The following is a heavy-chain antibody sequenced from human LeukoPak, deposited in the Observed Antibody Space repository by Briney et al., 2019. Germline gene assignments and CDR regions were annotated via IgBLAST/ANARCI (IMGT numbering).Heavy chain of an antibody. CDR3: ARSSAWPDY. Sequence: SETLSLTCTVSGVSISSTSYCWGWIRQPPGKGPEWIGSIYYSGRSYYNPSLKSRVTISVDTPKSQFSLKLSSVTPEDTAVYYCARSSAWPDYWGQGTLVTVSS. V-gene: IGHV4-39*01. D-gene: IGHD6-19*01. J-gene: IGHJ4*02. CDR1: GVSISSTSYC. CDR2: IYYSGRS.